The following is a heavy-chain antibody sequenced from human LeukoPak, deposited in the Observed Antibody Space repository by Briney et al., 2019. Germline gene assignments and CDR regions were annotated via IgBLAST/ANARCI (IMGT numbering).Heavy chain of an antibody. Sequence: SETLSLTCTVSGDSFSSYFWSWIRQPAGKGLEWIGRIYTRGSTNYNPSLKSRVTMSVDTSKNQFSLKLSSVTAADTAVYYCARGRYCSADICSGGDAFDIWGKGTTVTVSS. D-gene: IGHD2-15*01. CDR1: GDSFSSYF. J-gene: IGHJ3*02. CDR3: ARGRYCSADICSGGDAFDI. CDR2: IYTRGST. V-gene: IGHV4-4*07.